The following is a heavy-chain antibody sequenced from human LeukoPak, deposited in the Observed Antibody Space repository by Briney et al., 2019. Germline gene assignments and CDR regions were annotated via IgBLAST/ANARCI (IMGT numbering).Heavy chain of an antibody. Sequence: PGGSLRLSCAASGFTFSSYGMHWVRQAPGKGLEWVAFIRYDGSNKYYADSVKGRFTISRDNSKNTLYLQMNSLRAEYTAVYYCAKAGVLLWFGEPPPRFDYWGQGTLVTVSS. J-gene: IGHJ4*02. D-gene: IGHD3-10*01. CDR2: IRYDGSNK. CDR3: AKAGVLLWFGEPPPRFDY. V-gene: IGHV3-30*02. CDR1: GFTFSSYG.